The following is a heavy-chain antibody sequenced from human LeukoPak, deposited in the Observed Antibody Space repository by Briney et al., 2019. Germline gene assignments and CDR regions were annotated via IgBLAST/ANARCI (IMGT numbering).Heavy chain of an antibody. CDR1: GGTFSSYA. CDR2: IIPIFGTA. J-gene: IGHJ4*02. V-gene: IGHV1-69*05. D-gene: IGHD2-2*02. CDR3: ARVSKPQYCSSTSCYNGATYYFDY. Sequence: GASVKVSCKASGGTFSSYAISWVRQAPGQGLEWMGGIIPIFGTANYAQKFQGRVTITTDESTSTAYMELSSLRSEDTAVYYCARVSKPQYCSSTSCYNGATYYFDYWGQGTLVTVSS.